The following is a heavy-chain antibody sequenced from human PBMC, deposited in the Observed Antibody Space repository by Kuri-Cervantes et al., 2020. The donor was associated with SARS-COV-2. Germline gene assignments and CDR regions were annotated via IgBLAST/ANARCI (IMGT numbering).Heavy chain of an antibody. Sequence: SETLSLTCTVYGGSFSGYYWSWIRRPPGKGLEWIGEINHSGSTNYNPSLKSRVTISVDTSKNQFSLKLSSVTAADTAVYYCARSKSWRWFDPWGQGTLVTVSS. J-gene: IGHJ5*02. D-gene: IGHD3-3*01. CDR3: ARSKSWRWFDP. CDR2: INHSGST. CDR1: GGSFSGYY. V-gene: IGHV4-34*01.